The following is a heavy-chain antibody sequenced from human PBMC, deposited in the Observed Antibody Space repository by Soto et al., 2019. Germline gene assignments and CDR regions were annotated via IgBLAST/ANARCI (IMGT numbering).Heavy chain of an antibody. CDR1: GYSFTNYW. CDR3: ASKGEAYCGGDCYSVNHDFDI. Sequence: GESLKISCKGSGYSFTNYWIGWVRQMPGKGLEWMGIIYPGDSDTRYSPSFQGQVTISADKSIRTAYLQWSSLKASDTAMYYCASKGEAYCGGDCYSVNHDFDICGQGTMV. V-gene: IGHV5-51*01. CDR2: IYPGDSDT. D-gene: IGHD2-21*02. J-gene: IGHJ3*02.